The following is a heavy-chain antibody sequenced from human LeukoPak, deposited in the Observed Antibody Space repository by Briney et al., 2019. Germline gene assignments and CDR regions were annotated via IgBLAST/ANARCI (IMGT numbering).Heavy chain of an antibody. CDR2: INTDGSST. CDR3: GTGPRNDGEDD. J-gene: IGHJ4*02. V-gene: IGHV3-74*01. Sequence: GGSRILCCAASGFTFSSYWMHWVRQAPGKGLVWVPRINTDGSSTNYADSVKGRFTISRDNAKNTRYLQMNSLRAEDSAVYYCGTGPRNDGEDDWGQGTLVTVSS. CDR1: GFTFSSYW. D-gene: IGHD1-1*01.